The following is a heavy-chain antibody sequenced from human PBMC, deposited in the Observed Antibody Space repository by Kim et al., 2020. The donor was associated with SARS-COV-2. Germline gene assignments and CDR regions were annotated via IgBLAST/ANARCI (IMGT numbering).Heavy chain of an antibody. Sequence: TNSNPSLKNRVTISVDKSKDQFSLKLSSVAAADTAVYYCASRYSSGWYFDYWGQGTLVTVSS. J-gene: IGHJ4*02. CDR2: T. V-gene: IGHV4-4*02. CDR3: ASRYSSGWYFDY. D-gene: IGHD6-19*01.